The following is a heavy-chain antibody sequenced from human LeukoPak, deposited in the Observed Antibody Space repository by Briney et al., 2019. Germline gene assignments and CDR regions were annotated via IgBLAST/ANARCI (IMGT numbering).Heavy chain of an antibody. D-gene: IGHD3-10*01. CDR2: IYSGGST. J-gene: IGHJ6*02. CDR1: GFTVRSNY. V-gene: IGHV3-66*01. CDR3: ARDQGSGSYSHYYYYYGMDV. Sequence: GGSLRLSCAASGFTVRSNYMSWVRQAPGKGLEWVSVIYSGGSTYYADSVKGRFTISRDNSKNTLYLQMNSLRAEDTAVYYCARDQGSGSYSHYYYYYGMDVWGQGTTVTVSS.